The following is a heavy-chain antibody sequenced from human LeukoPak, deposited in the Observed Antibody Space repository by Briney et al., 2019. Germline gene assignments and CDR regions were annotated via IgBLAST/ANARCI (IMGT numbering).Heavy chain of an antibody. CDR2: INHSGST. CDR1: GGSFSGYY. Sequence: SETLSLTCAVYGGSFSGYYWSWIRQPPGKGLEWIGEINHSGSTNYNPSLKSRVTISVDASKNQFSLKLSSVTAADTAVYYCARESSTVKSPYFDYWGQGTLVTVSS. V-gene: IGHV4-34*01. D-gene: IGHD4-17*01. J-gene: IGHJ4*02. CDR3: ARESSTVKSPYFDY.